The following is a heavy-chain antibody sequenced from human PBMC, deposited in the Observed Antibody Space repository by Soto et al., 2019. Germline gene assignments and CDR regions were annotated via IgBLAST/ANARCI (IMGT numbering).Heavy chain of an antibody. J-gene: IGHJ6*02. CDR2: IDWDDDK. Sequence: SGPTLVNPTQTLTLTCTFSGFSLSTSGMCVSWIRQPPGKALEWLARIDWDDDKYYSTSLKTRLTISKDTSKNQVVLTMTNMDPVDTATYDCARSLSSYYDFWSGYYPYGMDVWGQGTTVTVSS. CDR3: ARSLSSYYDFWSGYYPYGMDV. D-gene: IGHD3-3*01. CDR1: GFSLSTSGMC. V-gene: IGHV2-70*11.